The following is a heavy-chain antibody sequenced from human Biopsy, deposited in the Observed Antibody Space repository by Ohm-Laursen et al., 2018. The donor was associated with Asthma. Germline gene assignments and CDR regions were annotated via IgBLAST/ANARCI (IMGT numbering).Heavy chain of an antibody. CDR1: GFTFSNYG. J-gene: IGHJ4*02. CDR2: ISFDGSNK. Sequence: GQTLSLTCAASGFTFSNYGMHWVRQAPGKGLDWVAVISFDGSNKNYTDSGKGRFTISRDNSRNTLHLQMNSLRAEDTAVYYCAKDVFPGWELRRGPDYWGQGTLVTVSS. V-gene: IGHV3-30*18. CDR3: AKDVFPGWELRRGPDY. D-gene: IGHD1-26*01.